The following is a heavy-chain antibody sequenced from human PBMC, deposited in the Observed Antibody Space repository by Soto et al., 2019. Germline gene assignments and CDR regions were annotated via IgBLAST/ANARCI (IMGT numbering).Heavy chain of an antibody. D-gene: IGHD2-2*01. Sequence: QVQSVQSRGEVKKSGDSVRVSCKTSGYAFDTSGVSWVPQAPGEGLEWMGWISTYYGRTRYALRFQGTLTMTTDTVSTTVYMELNSPTNDDTAVYCCARDCSATSCHDYWGQGRLVTVSS. J-gene: IGHJ4*02. CDR3: ARDCSATSCHDY. CDR1: GYAFDTSG. V-gene: IGHV1-18*01. CDR2: ISTYYGRT.